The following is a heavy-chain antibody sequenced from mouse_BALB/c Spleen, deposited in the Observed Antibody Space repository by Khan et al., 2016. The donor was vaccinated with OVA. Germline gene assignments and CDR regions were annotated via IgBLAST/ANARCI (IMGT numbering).Heavy chain of an antibody. CDR3: TRIYRSDFDY. CDR2: INPHIGET. V-gene: IGHV1-20*02. J-gene: IGHJ2*01. Sequence: EVQLQQSGPELVRPGASVKISCKASGYSFTGYFMNWVMQSHGKSLEWIGRINPHIGETFYNQRFKDKAILTVDESSNTAHMELRSLASEDSAVYYCTRIYRSDFDYWGQGTTLTVSS. CDR1: GYSFTGYF. D-gene: IGHD1-1*01.